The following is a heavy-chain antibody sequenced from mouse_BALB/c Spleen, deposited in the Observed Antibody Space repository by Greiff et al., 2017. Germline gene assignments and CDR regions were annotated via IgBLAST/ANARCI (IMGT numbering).Heavy chain of an antibody. CDR2: IYPGSGST. CDR3: TRYGYDVRYAMDY. D-gene: IGHD2-2*01. J-gene: IGHJ4*01. Sequence: LQQPGSELVRPGASVKLSCKASGYTFTSYWMHWVKQRPGQGLEWIGNIYPGSGSTNYDEKFKSKATLTVDTSSSTAYMQRSSLTSEDSAVYYCTRYGYDVRYAMDYWGQGTSVTVSA. CDR1: GYTFTSYW. V-gene: IGHV1S22*01.